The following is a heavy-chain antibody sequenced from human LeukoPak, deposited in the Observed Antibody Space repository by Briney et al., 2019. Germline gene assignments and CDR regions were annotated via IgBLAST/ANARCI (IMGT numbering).Heavy chain of an antibody. J-gene: IGHJ4*02. CDR2: INPNSGGT. V-gene: IGHV1-2*02. D-gene: IGHD3-10*01. CDR1: VYTFTGYY. Sequence: ASVNVSYKASVYTFTGYYMHWVRQAPGQGREWMGWINPNSGGTNYAQKFQGRVTMTRDTAISTAYMELSRLRSDDTAVYYCAREMTYYYGSGVDYWGQGTLVTVSS. CDR3: AREMTYYYGSGVDY.